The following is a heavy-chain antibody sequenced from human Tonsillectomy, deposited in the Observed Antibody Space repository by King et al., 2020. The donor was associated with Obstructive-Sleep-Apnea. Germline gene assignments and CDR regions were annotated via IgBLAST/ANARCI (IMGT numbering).Heavy chain of an antibody. CDR1: GGSISSGGYS. D-gene: IGHD5-24*01. Sequence: LQLQESGSGLVKPSQTLSLTCAVSGGSISSGGYSWSWIRQPPGKGLEWIGYIYHTGHTYYNPSLVSRVTISLDRSKNQFSRKLNSVTAADTALYYCASEMATNNWFEPWGKGILVTVSS. CDR2: IYHTGHT. J-gene: IGHJ5*02. V-gene: IGHV4-30-2*01. CDR3: ASEMATNNWFEP.